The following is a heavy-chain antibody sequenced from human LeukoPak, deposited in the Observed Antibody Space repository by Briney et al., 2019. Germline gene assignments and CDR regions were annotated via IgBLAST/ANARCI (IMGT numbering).Heavy chain of an antibody. CDR2: ISYDGSNK. CDR1: RFTFSSYA. D-gene: IGHD3-22*01. CDR3: ARDNLGYYDSSGYPDI. Sequence: GGSLRLSCATSRFTFSSYAMHWVRQAPGKGLEWVAVISYDGSNKYYADSVKGRFTISRDNSKNTLYLQMNSLRAEDTAVYYCARDNLGYYDSSGYPDIWGQGTMVTVSS. J-gene: IGHJ3*02. V-gene: IGHV3-30*04.